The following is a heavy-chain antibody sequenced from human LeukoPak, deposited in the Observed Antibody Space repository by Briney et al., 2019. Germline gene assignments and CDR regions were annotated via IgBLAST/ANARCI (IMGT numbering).Heavy chain of an antibody. J-gene: IGHJ2*01. CDR3: ARFHSGPSGWYVLWYFDL. V-gene: IGHV4-4*09. CDR1: GGSVTSFY. CDR2: ICNSENT. Sequence: SETLSLTCTVSGGSVTSFYWSWIRQPPGKGLEWIGYICNSENTKYNSSLESRVTMSVDTSKNQLFLKLSSVTAADTAVYYCARFHSGPSGWYVLWYFDLWGRGTLVTVSS. D-gene: IGHD6-19*01.